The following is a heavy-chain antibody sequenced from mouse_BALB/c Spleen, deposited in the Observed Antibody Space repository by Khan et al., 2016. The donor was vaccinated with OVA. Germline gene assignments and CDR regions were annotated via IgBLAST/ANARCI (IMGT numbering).Heavy chain of an antibody. CDR2: IYPGSGST. J-gene: IGHJ2*01. Sequence: QVQLQQPGAELVKPGTSVKLSCKASGYNFTSYWINWVKLRPGQGLEWIGNIYPGSGSTNYNEKFKSKATLTVDTSSSTADMQLSSLASEDSALSYTARRCGWGLWYFDYWGQGTTLTGSS. CDR3: ARRCGWGLWYFDY. CDR1: GYNFTSYW. V-gene: IGHV1-55*01.